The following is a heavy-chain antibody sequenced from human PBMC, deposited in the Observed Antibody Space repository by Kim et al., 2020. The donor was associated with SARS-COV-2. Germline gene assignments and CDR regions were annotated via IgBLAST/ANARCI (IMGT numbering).Heavy chain of an antibody. CDR3: ARGQTSFTTGWYVDF. D-gene: IGHD6-19*01. Sequence: ADSVKGRFTSSRDISKNTLDLHMSSLRVEDTAIYYCARGQTSFTTGWYVDFWGQGTRVTVSS. V-gene: IGHV3-53*05. J-gene: IGHJ4*02.